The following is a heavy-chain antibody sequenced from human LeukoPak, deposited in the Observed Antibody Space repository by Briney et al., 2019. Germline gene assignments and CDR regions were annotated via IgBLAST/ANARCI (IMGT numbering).Heavy chain of an antibody. CDR3: TTIYYYDSSDF. V-gene: IGHV3-15*01. CDR1: GFTFSVAW. Sequence: GGSLRLSCAASGFTFSVAWMSWVRQAPGKGMKWVGRIKSKTDGGTTDYAAPVKGRFAISRDDSKNMLYLQMNSLNTEDTAVYYCTTIYYYDSSDFWGQGALVTVSS. CDR2: IKSKTDGGTT. J-gene: IGHJ4*02. D-gene: IGHD3-22*01.